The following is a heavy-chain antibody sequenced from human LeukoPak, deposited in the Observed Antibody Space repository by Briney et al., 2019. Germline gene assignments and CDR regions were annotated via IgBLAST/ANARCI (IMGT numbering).Heavy chain of an antibody. CDR3: ARDEFATSWFLDY. Sequence: GGSLRLSCVASGFTFRDYWMTWVRQAPGKGLEWVANIKQDGGERYYVESVKGRFTISRDNAENSVYLQMNNLRAEDTAVYYCARDEFATSWFLDYWGQGTLVTVPS. V-gene: IGHV3-7*01. J-gene: IGHJ4*02. CDR2: IKQDGGER. D-gene: IGHD3-10*01. CDR1: GFTFRDYW.